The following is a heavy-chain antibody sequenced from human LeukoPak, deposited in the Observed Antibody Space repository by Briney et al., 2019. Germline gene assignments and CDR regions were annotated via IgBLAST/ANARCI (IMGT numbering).Heavy chain of an antibody. Sequence: PSETLSLTCTVSGGSLSSSSYYWDWIRQPPGKGLEWIGSMYYSGSTYYNPTLKSRVTISVDTSKNLFSLKVSSVTAADTAVYYCARGRSNYYGMDVWGQGTTVTVSS. V-gene: IGHV4-39*07. CDR3: ARGRSNYYGMDV. D-gene: IGHD1-26*01. J-gene: IGHJ6*02. CDR1: GGSLSSSSYY. CDR2: MYYSGST.